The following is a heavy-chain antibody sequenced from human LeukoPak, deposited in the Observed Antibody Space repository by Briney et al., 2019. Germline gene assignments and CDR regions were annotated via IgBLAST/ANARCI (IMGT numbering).Heavy chain of an antibody. CDR1: GFTFSSYG. V-gene: IGHV3-23*01. D-gene: IGHD1-1*01. Sequence: SGGSLRLSCAASGFTFSSYGMHWVRQAPGKGLEWVSAISGSGGSTYYADSVKGRFTISRDNSKNTLYLQMNSLRAEDTAVYYCAKVEGYNFDYWGQGTLVTVSS. CDR2: ISGSGGST. CDR3: AKVEGYNFDY. J-gene: IGHJ4*02.